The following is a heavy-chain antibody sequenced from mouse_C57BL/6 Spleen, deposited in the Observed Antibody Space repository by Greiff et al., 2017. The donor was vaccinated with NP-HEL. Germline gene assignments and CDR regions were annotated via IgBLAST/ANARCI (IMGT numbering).Heavy chain of an antibody. CDR2: ISSGSSTI. V-gene: IGHV5-17*01. CDR1: GFTFSDYG. D-gene: IGHD3-3*01. J-gene: IGHJ4*01. Sequence: EVKLVESGGGLVKPGGSLKLSCAASGFTFSDYGMHWVRQAPEKGLEWVAYISSGSSTIYYADTVKGRFTISRDNAKNTLFLQMTSLRSEDTAMYYCAKGDGDYAMDYWGQGTSVTVSS. CDR3: AKGDGDYAMDY.